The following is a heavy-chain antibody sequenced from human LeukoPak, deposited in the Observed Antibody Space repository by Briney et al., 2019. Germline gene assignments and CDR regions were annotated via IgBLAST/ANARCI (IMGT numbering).Heavy chain of an antibody. V-gene: IGHV3-23*01. CDR3: ASPSPYDSSGYYSGSFLPFDY. D-gene: IGHD3-22*01. CDR2: ISGSGGST. J-gene: IGHJ4*02. Sequence: GGSLRLSCAASGFTFSSYAMSWVRQAPGKGLEWVSAISGSGGSTYYADSVKGRFTISRDNSKNTLYLQMNSLRAEDTAVYYCASPSPYDSSGYYSGSFLPFDYWGQGTLVTVSS. CDR1: GFTFSSYA.